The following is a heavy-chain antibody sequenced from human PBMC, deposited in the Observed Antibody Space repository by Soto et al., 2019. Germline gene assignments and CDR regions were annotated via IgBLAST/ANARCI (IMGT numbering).Heavy chain of an antibody. J-gene: IGHJ5*02. CDR3: ARVGGSSNFLNWFDP. V-gene: IGHV3-48*01. CDR1: GFTFSNYG. D-gene: IGHD4-4*01. CDR2: ISNSATTI. Sequence: GGSLRLSCAASGFTFSNYGINWVRQAPRKGLEWISYISNSATTIYYADSVKGRFTISRDNAKNSLYLQMNSLRAEDTAVYYCARVGGSSNFLNWFDPWGQGTLVTVSS.